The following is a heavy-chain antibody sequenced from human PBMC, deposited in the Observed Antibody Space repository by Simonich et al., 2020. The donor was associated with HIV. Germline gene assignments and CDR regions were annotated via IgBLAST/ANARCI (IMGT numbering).Heavy chain of an antibody. CDR2: LNTNTGNP. V-gene: IGHV7-4-1*02. CDR3: ARDGSSSSGWFDP. CDR1: GYTFTSYA. J-gene: IGHJ5*02. Sequence: QVQLVQSGAEVKKPGSSVKVSCKASGYTFTSYAMNWVRQAPGQGLEWIGWLNTNTGNPTSAKGFTGRFVFSLGTSVSTAYLQISSLKAEDTAVYYCARDGSSSSGWFDPWGQGTLVTVSS. D-gene: IGHD6-6*01.